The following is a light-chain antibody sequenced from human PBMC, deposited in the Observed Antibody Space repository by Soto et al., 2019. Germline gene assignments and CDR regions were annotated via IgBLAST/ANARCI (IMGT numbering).Light chain of an antibody. CDR2: EVS. Sequence: QSVLTQPPSASGSPGQSVTISCTGTSSDVGGYNYVSWYQHHPGKAPKLMIYEVSKRPSGVPDRFSGSKSGNTASLTVSGLQDEDEADYYCSSHAGSKNVVFGGGTQLTVL. CDR1: SSDVGGYNY. CDR3: SSHAGSKNVV. V-gene: IGLV2-8*01. J-gene: IGLJ2*01.